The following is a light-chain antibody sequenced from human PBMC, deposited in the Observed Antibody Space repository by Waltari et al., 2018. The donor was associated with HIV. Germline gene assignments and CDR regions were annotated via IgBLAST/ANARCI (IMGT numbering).Light chain of an antibody. J-gene: IGLJ2*01. CDR1: SNDIGTYEY. Sequence: HSALPHPPSASRRPGPPVTISCTRTSNDIGTYEYVTWSQPHPAKAPTFIISAVDQPPSGGPHRFSCSKSGNTASLTVSGLQAEDEADDYCSADAGSDKYVVFGGGTKLTVL. V-gene: IGLV2-8*01. CDR3: SADAGSDKYVV. CDR2: AVD.